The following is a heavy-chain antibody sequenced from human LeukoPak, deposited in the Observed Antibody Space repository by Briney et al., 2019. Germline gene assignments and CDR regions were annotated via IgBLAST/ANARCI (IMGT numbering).Heavy chain of an antibody. CDR1: GGSISGYY. V-gene: IGHV4-59*08. CDR3: ARMYSSSSYFDY. J-gene: IGHJ4*02. CDR2: IYYSGST. Sequence: SETLSLTCTVSGGSISGYYWNWIRQPPGKGLEWIGYIYYSGSTKYNPSLKSRVTISVDTSKNHSSLKLTSVTAADTAVYHCARMYSSSSYFDYWGQGTLVTVSP. D-gene: IGHD6-6*01.